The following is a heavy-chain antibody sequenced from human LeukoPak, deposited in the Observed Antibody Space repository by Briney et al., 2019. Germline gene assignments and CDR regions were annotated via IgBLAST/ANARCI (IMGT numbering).Heavy chain of an antibody. CDR3: ARGLFDP. CDR1: GGSFSGYY. V-gene: IGHV4-34*01. Sequence: PSETLSLTCAVYGGSFSGYYWSWIRQRPGKGLEWIGEINHSGSTNYNPSLKSRVTISVDTSKNQFSLKLSSVTAADTAVYYCARGLFDPWGQGTLVTVSS. CDR2: INHSGST. J-gene: IGHJ5*02.